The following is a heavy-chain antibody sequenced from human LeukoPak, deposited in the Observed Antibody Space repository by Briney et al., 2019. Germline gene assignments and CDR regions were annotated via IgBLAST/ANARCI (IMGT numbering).Heavy chain of an antibody. CDR2: INHSGST. CDR1: GGSFSGYY. V-gene: IGHV4-34*01. D-gene: IGHD3-22*01. Sequence: SEPLSLTCAVYGGSFSGYYWSWIRQPPGKGLEWIGEINHSGSTNYNPSLKSRVTISVDTSKNQFSLKLSSVTAADTAVYYCARRPYYYDSSGYSDYWGQGTLVTVSS. CDR3: ARRPYYYDSSGYSDY. J-gene: IGHJ4*02.